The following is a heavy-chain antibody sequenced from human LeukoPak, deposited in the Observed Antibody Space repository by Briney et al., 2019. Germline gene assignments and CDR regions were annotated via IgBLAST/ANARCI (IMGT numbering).Heavy chain of an antibody. Sequence: SVKVSCKASGGTFSSYAISWVRPAPEQGLEWMGRIIPIFGTANYAQKFQGRVTITTDESTSTAYMELSSLRSEDTAVYYCARPTTRWFGELSPDAFDIWGQGTMVTVSS. V-gene: IGHV1-69*05. D-gene: IGHD3-10*01. CDR1: GGTFSSYA. J-gene: IGHJ3*02. CDR2: IIPIFGTA. CDR3: ARPTTRWFGELSPDAFDI.